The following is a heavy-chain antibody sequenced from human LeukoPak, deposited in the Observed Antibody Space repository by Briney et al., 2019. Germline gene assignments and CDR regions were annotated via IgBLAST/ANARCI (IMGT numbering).Heavy chain of an antibody. D-gene: IGHD5-18*01. CDR3: AKLGGNGYSYGYFDY. CDR1: GFTFSSCS. V-gene: IGHV3-21*04. J-gene: IGHJ4*02. Sequence: GGSLRLSCAASGFTFSSCSMTWVRQAPGKGLEWVSSISSSSSYIYYADSVKGRFTISRDNSKNTLYLQMNSLRAEDTAVYYCAKLGGNGYSYGYFDYWGQGTLVTVSS. CDR2: ISSSSSYI.